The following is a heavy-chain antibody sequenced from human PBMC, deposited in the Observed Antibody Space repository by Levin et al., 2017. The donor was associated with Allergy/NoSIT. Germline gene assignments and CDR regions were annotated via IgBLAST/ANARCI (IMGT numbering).Heavy chain of an antibody. D-gene: IGHD3-9*01. CDR2: VDGDGHRT. J-gene: IGHJ4*02. V-gene: IGHV3-74*01. CDR1: GFTFSSYW. Sequence: SCAASGFTFSSYWMHWVRQAPGKGLVWVSRVDGDGHRTNYADSVKGRFTISRDNAKNTLSLEINSLRDEDTAVYYCARGDYDILTGYSFWGQGTLVTVSS. CDR3: ARGDYDILTGYSF.